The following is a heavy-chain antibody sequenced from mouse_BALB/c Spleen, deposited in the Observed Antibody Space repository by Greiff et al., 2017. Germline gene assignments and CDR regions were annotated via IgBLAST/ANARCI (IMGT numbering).Heavy chain of an antibody. Sequence: EVKLQQSGAELVKPGASVKLSCTASGFNIKDTYMHWVKQRPEQGLEWIGRIDPANGNTKYDPKFQGKATITADTSSNTAYLQLSSLTSEDTAVYYCACLSTATSWFAYWGQGTLVTVSA. D-gene: IGHD1-2*01. CDR2: IDPANGNT. J-gene: IGHJ3*01. CDR3: ACLSTATSWFAY. V-gene: IGHV14-3*02. CDR1: GFNIKDTY.